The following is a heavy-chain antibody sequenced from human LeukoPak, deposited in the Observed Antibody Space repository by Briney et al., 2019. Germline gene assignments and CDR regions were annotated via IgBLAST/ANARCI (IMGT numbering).Heavy chain of an antibody. CDR1: GFTFSSYW. CDR2: IKQDGSEK. CDR3: AVNSNSGTYPT. J-gene: IGHJ5*02. Sequence: GGSLRLSCAASGFTFSSYWMSWVRQAPGKGLEWVANIKQDGSEKTYVDSVKGRFTISRDNAKNSLYMQMDSLRGEDTAVYYCAVNSNSGTYPTWGQGTLVTVSS. V-gene: IGHV3-7*01. D-gene: IGHD3-10*01.